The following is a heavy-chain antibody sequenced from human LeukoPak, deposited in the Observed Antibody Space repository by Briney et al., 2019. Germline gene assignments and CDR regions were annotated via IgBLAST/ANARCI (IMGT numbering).Heavy chain of an antibody. CDR3: AMDCSSTRCYGNYYYGMDV. CDR1: GGSFSGYY. V-gene: IGHV4-34*01. D-gene: IGHD2-2*01. CDR2: INHSGST. Sequence: SETLSLTCAVYGGSFSGYYWSWIRQPPGKGPEWIGEINHSGSTNYNPSLKSRVTISVDTSKNQFSLKVSSVTAADTAVYYCAMDCSSTRCYGNYYYGMDVWGEGTTVTVSS. J-gene: IGHJ6*04.